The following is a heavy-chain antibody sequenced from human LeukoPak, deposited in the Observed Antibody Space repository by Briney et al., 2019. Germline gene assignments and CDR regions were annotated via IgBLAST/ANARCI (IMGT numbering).Heavy chain of an antibody. CDR1: GGSISSGSYY. D-gene: IGHD3-16*01. J-gene: IGHJ3*02. V-gene: IGHV4-61*02. Sequence: SETLSLTCTVSGGSISSGSYYWSWIRQPAGKGLEWIGRIYTSGSTNYNPSLKSRVTISVDTSKNQFSLKLSSVTAADTAVYYCARSPFVQDAFDIWGQGTMVTVSS. CDR3: ARSPFVQDAFDI. CDR2: IYTSGST.